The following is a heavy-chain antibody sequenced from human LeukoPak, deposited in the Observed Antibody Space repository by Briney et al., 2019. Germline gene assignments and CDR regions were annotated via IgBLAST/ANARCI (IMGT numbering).Heavy chain of an antibody. J-gene: IGHJ3*02. D-gene: IGHD3-22*01. CDR1: GYTFTNYG. Sequence: ASVRVSCKASGYTFTNYGISWVRQAPGQGLEWMGWISGYNGYTNYAQKFQGRVTMTTDTSTSTAYMELRSLRSDDTAVYYCARDGHRRYHYDSSGRKDAFDIWGQGTMVTVSS. V-gene: IGHV1-18*01. CDR3: ARDGHRRYHYDSSGRKDAFDI. CDR2: ISGYNGYT.